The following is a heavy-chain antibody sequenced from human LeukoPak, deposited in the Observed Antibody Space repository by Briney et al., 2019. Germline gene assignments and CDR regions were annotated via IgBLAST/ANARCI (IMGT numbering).Heavy chain of an antibody. Sequence: GGSLRLSCAASGFTFSSYSMNWVRQAPGKGLEWVSFISSSSSYIYYADSVKGRFTISRDNAKNSLYLQMNSLRAEDTAVYYCARASSGYGDDYWGQGTLVTVSS. J-gene: IGHJ4*02. V-gene: IGHV3-21*01. CDR3: ARASSGYGDDY. CDR2: ISSSSSYI. D-gene: IGHD3-22*01. CDR1: GFTFSSYS.